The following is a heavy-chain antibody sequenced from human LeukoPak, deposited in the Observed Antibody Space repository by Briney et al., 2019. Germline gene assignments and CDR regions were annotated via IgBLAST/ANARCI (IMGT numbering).Heavy chain of an antibody. D-gene: IGHD6-19*01. CDR1: GVSISRSRYF. CDR3: ARQSDSSGWSTYGY. Sequence: PSETLSLTCTVSGVSISRSRYFWGWIRQPPGKGLEWIGTISYSGSTYYNPSLKSRVTISVDTSKNQFSLKLSSVTAADTAVYYCARQSDSSGWSTYGYWGQGTLVTVSS. CDR2: ISYSGST. J-gene: IGHJ4*02. V-gene: IGHV4-39*01.